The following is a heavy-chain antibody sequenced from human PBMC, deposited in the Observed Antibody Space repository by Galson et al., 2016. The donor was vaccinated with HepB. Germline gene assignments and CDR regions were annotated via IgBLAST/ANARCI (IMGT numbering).Heavy chain of an antibody. CDR3: ARDGGIVGATSLDY. V-gene: IGHV3-33*01. Sequence: LRLSCAASGFTFSTYGMHWVRLAPGKGLEWVASIWYDGSNKYYGDSVEGRFTISRDNSKNILYLQMNSLRAEDTAVYYCARDGGIVGATSLDYWGQGTLVTVSS. CDR2: IWYDGSNK. J-gene: IGHJ4*02. CDR1: GFTFSTYG. D-gene: IGHD1-26*01.